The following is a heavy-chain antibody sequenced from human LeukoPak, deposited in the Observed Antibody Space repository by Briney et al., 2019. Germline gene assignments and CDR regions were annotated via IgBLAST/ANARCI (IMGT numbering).Heavy chain of an antibody. V-gene: IGHV4-59*12. CDR2: IYYTRST. J-gene: IGHJ3*02. CDR3: ATPNDAFNI. CDR1: GGSISSYY. Sequence: PSETLSLTCTVSGGSISSYYWSWIRQPPGKGLEWIGYIYYTRSTHYNPSLKSRVTISVDTSKNQFSLKMTSVTAADTAVYYCATPNDAFNIWGQGTMVTVSS.